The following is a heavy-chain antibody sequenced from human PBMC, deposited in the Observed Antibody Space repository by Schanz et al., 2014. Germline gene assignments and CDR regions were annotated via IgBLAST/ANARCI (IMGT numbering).Heavy chain of an antibody. J-gene: IGHJ3*02. CDR3: ARGVLGGDAFDI. Sequence: VQLQESGPALVKPSETLSLTCTVSGGSISSEYWSWIRQPAGKGLEWIGRIYNSGKTNYNPSLESRVSMSVDTAKKQLSLKLRSVSAAATAVYYCARGVLGGDAFDIWGQGTMVTVS. V-gene: IGHV4-4*07. CDR1: GGSISSEY. D-gene: IGHD3-10*01. CDR2: IYNSGKT.